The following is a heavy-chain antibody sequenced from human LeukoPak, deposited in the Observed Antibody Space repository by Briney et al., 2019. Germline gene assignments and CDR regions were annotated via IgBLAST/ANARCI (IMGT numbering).Heavy chain of an antibody. CDR2: IYYSGST. CDR3: ASTYSGSSSYYH. D-gene: IGHD1-26*01. CDR1: GGSISSYY. Sequence: PSETLSLTCTVSGGSISSYYWSWIRQPPGKGLEWIGYIYYSGSTNHNPSLKSRVTISVDTSKNQFSLKLSSVTAADTAVYYCASTYSGSSSYYHWGQGTLVTVSS. V-gene: IGHV4-59*01. J-gene: IGHJ5*02.